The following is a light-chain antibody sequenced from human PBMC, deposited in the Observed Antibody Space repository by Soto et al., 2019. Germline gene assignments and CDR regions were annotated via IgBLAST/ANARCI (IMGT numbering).Light chain of an antibody. J-gene: IGLJ3*02. CDR3: SSYADFNNVL. CDR1: SSDVRNYNF. V-gene: IGLV2-8*01. CDR2: EVT. Sequence: QSVLTQPPSASGSSGQSVTISCTGTSSDVRNYNFISWYQQYPGKAPKLMIYEVTKRPSGVPDRFSGSKSVNMASLTVSGLQAEDEAEYYCSSYADFNNVLFGGGTKVTVL.